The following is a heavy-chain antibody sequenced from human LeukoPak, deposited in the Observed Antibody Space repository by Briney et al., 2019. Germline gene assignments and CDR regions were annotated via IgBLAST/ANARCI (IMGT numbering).Heavy chain of an antibody. CDR2: MNPNSGNT. CDR1: GYTFTRYD. Sequence: ASVKVSCKASGYTFTRYDINWVRQATGQGLEWMGWMNPNSGNTGYAQKFKGRVTMTRNTSISTAYMELSSLRSEDPAVYFCATLLGVPNDYWGQGTLVTVSS. J-gene: IGHJ4*02. V-gene: IGHV1-8*01. CDR3: ATLLGVPNDY. D-gene: IGHD3-16*01.